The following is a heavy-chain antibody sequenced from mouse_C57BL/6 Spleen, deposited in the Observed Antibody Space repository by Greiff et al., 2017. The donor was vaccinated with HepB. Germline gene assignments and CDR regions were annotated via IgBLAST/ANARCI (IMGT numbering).Heavy chain of an antibody. CDR3: ARYPIYYGKGGNAMDY. J-gene: IGHJ4*01. CDR1: GYTFTSYW. Sequence: QVQLQQPGAELVRPGSSVKLSCKASGYTFTSYWMHWVKQRPIQGLEWIGNIDPSDSETHYNQKFKDKATLTVDKSSSTAYMQLSSLTSEDSAVYYCARYPIYYGKGGNAMDYWGQGTSVTVSS. V-gene: IGHV1-52*01. CDR2: IDPSDSET. D-gene: IGHD2-1*01.